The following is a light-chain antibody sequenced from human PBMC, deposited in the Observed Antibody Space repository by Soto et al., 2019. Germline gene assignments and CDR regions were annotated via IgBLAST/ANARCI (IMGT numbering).Light chain of an antibody. CDR3: LQDYNYPWT. Sequence: IQMTQSQSSVSSSLGDRVIITCRASQDIGTWLAWYQQKPGQVPNLLMYPASSLQSGVPSRFSGSGSGTDFTLTISSLQPEDIATYYCLQDYNYPWTFGQGTIVDIK. CDR2: PAS. V-gene: IGKV1-6*01. CDR1: QDIGTW. J-gene: IGKJ1*01.